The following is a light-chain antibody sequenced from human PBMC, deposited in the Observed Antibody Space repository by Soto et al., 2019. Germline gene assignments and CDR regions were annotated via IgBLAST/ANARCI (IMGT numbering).Light chain of an antibody. CDR2: CNT. CDR1: SSNIGSTYD. Sequence: QSVLTQPPSVSGAPGQRVTISCTGSSSNIGSTYDVQWYQQLPGTAPKLLIHCNTDRPSGVPDRFSGSKSGTSASLAITGLQADDEADYYCQSYDDSLSVHYVFGTGTKVTVL. CDR3: QSYDDSLSVHYV. J-gene: IGLJ1*01. V-gene: IGLV1-40*01.